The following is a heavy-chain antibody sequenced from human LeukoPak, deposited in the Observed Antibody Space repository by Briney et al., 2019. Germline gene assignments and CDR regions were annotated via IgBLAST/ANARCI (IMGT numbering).Heavy chain of an antibody. J-gene: IGHJ4*02. CDR2: IYHSGST. Sequence: PSETLSLTCTVSGGSISSGDYYWSWIRQPPGKGLEWIGYIYHSGSTYYNPSLKSRVTMSVDTSKNQFSLKLSSVTAADTAVYYCARDGCGGDCYSNTYYFDYWGQGTLVTVSS. CDR1: GGSISSGDYY. V-gene: IGHV4-30-4*01. CDR3: ARDGCGGDCYSNTYYFDY. D-gene: IGHD2-21*02.